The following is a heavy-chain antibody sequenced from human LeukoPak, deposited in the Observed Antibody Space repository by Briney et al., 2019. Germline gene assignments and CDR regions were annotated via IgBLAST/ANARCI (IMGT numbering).Heavy chain of an antibody. V-gene: IGHV3-23*01. CDR1: GFNFRGYA. J-gene: IGHJ6*02. CDR2: ISGSGARA. CDR3: AKEVVLGETNCYYYAMDV. D-gene: IGHD1-26*01. Sequence: GGSLRLSCAASGFNFRGYAMSWVRQAPGKGPEWVSAISGSGARAHYAESVRGRFTISRDNAQNTLHLQMSSLRADDTAVYYCAKEVVLGETNCYYYAMDVWGQGTTVTVSS.